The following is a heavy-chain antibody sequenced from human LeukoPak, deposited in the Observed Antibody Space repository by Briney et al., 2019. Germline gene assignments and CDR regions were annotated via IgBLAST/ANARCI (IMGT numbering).Heavy chain of an antibody. Sequence: SETLSLTCAVYGGSFSGYYWSWIRQPPGKGLEWMGEINHSGSTNYNPSLKSQVTISVDTSKNQFSLKLSSVTAADTAVYYCAGYYYGSSGYYRPFDYWGQGTLVTASS. D-gene: IGHD3-22*01. J-gene: IGHJ4*02. CDR2: INHSGST. CDR1: GGSFSGYY. V-gene: IGHV4-34*01. CDR3: AGYYYGSSGYYRPFDY.